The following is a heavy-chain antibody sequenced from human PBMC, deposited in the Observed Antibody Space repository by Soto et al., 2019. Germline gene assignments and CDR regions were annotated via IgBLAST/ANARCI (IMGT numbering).Heavy chain of an antibody. CDR2: ISYDGSNK. CDR1: GFTFSSYA. J-gene: IGHJ6*02. Sequence: QVQLVESGGGVVQPGRSLRLSCAASGFTFSSYAMHWVRQAPGKGLEWVAVISYDGSNKYYADSVKGRCTISRDNSKNTLYLQMNSLRAEDTAVYYCARGGLDYGDYDPNYYYCMDVWGQGTTVTVSS. V-gene: IGHV3-30-3*01. CDR3: ARGGLDYGDYDPNYYYCMDV. D-gene: IGHD4-17*01.